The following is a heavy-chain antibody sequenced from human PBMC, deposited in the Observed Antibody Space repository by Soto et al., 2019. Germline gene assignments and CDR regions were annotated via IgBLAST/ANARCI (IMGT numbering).Heavy chain of an antibody. V-gene: IGHV1-69*01. Sequence: QVQLVQSGAEVKKPGSSVKVSCKASGGTFSSYAISWVRQAPGQGLEWMGGIIPIFGAANYAQKFQGRVTITADESTSTAYMELSSLRSEDTAVYYCARASAIAAAGDYYYDMDVWGQGTRVTVSS. J-gene: IGHJ6*02. CDR2: IIPIFGAA. CDR1: GGTFSSYA. D-gene: IGHD6-13*01. CDR3: ARASAIAAAGDYYYDMDV.